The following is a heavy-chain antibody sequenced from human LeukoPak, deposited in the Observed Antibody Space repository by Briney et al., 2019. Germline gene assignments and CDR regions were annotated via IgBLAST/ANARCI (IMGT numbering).Heavy chain of an antibody. CDR2: INHSEIT. D-gene: IGHD3-9*01. CDR3: ARAVTYHDVLTGYYRDYFDY. CDR1: GESFSGYY. J-gene: IGHJ4*02. V-gene: IGHV4-34*01. Sequence: PSETLSHTCAVYGESFSGYYWSWIRQPLGKGLEWIGEINHSEITNYNPSLKSRVTISVDTSKNQFSLKLSSVTAADTAVYYCARAVTYHDVLTGYYRDYFDYWGQGILVTVSS.